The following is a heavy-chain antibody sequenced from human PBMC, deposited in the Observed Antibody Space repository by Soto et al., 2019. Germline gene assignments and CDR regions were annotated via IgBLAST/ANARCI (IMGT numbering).Heavy chain of an antibody. D-gene: IGHD3-10*01. Sequence: QVQLQESGPGLVKPSGTLSLTCAVSGGSISSSNWWSWVRHPPGKGLEWIGAIYHSGSTNYNPSLKSRVTISVDKSKNQFSLKLSSVTAADTAVYYCARVQLFRGYTEDHFDYWGQGTLVTVSS. CDR3: ARVQLFRGYTEDHFDY. CDR2: IYHSGST. J-gene: IGHJ4*02. CDR1: GGSISSSNW. V-gene: IGHV4-4*02.